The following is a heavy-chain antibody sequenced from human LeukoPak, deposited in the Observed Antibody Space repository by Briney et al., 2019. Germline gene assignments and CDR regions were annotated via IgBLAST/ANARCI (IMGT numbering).Heavy chain of an antibody. CDR2: IIPVLGSP. CDR1: GYTFTSYA. V-gene: IGHV1-69*06. D-gene: IGHD5-24*01. CDR3: ARRRDMYNVFPY. Sequence: ASVKVSCKASGYTFTSYAITWARQAPGQGLEWMGGIIPVLGSPNYAQKFQGRVTITADTSTSTAYMELSSLRPEDTAIYYCARRRDMYNVFPYWGQGTLVTVSA. J-gene: IGHJ4*01.